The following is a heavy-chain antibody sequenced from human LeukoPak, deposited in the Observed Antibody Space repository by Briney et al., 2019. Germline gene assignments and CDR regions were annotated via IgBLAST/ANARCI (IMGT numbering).Heavy chain of an antibody. V-gene: IGHV4-59*01. CDR1: GGSICSYY. J-gene: IGHJ3*02. D-gene: IGHD3-9*01. CDR2: IYYSGST. Sequence: SETLSLTCTVSGGSICSYYWSWIRQPPGKGLEWIGYIYYSGSTNYNPSLKSRVTISVDTSKNQFSLKLSSVTAADTAVYYCARAILRYFDWPTDAFDIWGRGTMVTVSS. CDR3: ARAILRYFDWPTDAFDI.